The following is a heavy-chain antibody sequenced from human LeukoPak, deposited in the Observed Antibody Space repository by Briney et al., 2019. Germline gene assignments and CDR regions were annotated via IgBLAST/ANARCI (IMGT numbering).Heavy chain of an antibody. CDR1: GYTFTSYA. CDR3: ARVMVRGVIINSDY. D-gene: IGHD3-10*01. Sequence: GASVKVSCKASGYTFTSYAMNWVRQAPGQGLEWMGWINTNTGNPTYAQGFTGRFVFSLDTSVSTAYLQISSLKAEDTAVYYCARVMVRGVIINSDYWGQGTLVTVSS. V-gene: IGHV7-4-1*02. J-gene: IGHJ4*02. CDR2: INTNTGNP.